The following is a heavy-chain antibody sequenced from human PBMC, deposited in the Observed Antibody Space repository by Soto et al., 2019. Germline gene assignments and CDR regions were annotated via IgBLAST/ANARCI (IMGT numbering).Heavy chain of an antibody. V-gene: IGHV3-74*01. J-gene: IGHJ4*02. CDR3: AKDSWYFDL. CDR2: IDTSGHST. D-gene: IGHD6-13*01. CDR1: GFVFTNFW. Sequence: GGSLRLSCEASGFVFTNFWMHWVRHVPGKGLVWVARIDTSGHSTNYAESVRGRFTISRDNAKNTVSLQMNSLRVEDTGVYYCAKDSWYFDLWSQGSQVTVSS.